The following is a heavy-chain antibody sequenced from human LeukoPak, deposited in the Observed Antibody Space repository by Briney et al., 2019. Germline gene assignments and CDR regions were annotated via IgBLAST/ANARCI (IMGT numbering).Heavy chain of an antibody. CDR2: ISSSSSTI. D-gene: IGHD4-17*01. CDR3: ARERDYGDPYYFDY. J-gene: IGHJ4*02. Sequence: GGSLRLSCAASGLTFSSYSMNWVRQAPGKGLEWVSYISSSSSTIYYADSVKGRFTISRDNAKNSLYLQMNSLRAEDTAVYYCARERDYGDPYYFDYWGQGTLVTVSS. V-gene: IGHV3-48*01. CDR1: GLTFSSYS.